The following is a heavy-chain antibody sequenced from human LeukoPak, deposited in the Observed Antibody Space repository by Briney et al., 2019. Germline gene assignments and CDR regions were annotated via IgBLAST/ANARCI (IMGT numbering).Heavy chain of an antibody. V-gene: IGHV4-39*01. D-gene: IGHD6-19*01. J-gene: IGHJ6*03. Sequence: SETLSLTCTVSGGSISSSSYYWGWIRQPPGKGLEWIGSIYYSGSTYYNPSLKSRVTISVDTSKNQFSLKLSSVTAADTAVYYCARAIAVAGTPLWYYYYYMDVWGKGTTVTVSS. CDR2: IYYSGST. CDR1: GGSISSSSYY. CDR3: ARAIAVAGTPLWYYYYYMDV.